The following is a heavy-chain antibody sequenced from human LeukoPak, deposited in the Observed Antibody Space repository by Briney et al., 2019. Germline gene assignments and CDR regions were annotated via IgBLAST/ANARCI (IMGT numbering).Heavy chain of an antibody. V-gene: IGHV3-30-3*01. J-gene: IGHJ5*02. Sequence: XTXSSYAMHWXRQAPXKGXEGVAVISYDGSKKYYADSVKGRFTISRDNSKNTLYLQMNSLRAEDTAVYYCAREWGSGYYTLDLGGQGTLVTVSS. CDR1: XTXSSYA. CDR3: AREWGSGYYTLDL. CDR2: ISYDGSKK. D-gene: IGHD3-3*01.